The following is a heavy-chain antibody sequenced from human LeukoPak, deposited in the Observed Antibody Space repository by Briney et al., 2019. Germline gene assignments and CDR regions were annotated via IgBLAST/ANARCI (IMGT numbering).Heavy chain of an antibody. Sequence: PSETLSLTCTVSGGATSSSSYYWGWNRQPPGKGLEWIGSIYYSGSTYYNPSLKSRVTISVDTSKNQFSLKLSSVTAADTAVYYCARRTTYYDSSGQTLNYFDYWGQGTLVTVSS. J-gene: IGHJ4*02. CDR1: GGATSSSSYY. CDR2: IYYSGST. D-gene: IGHD3-22*01. CDR3: ARRTTYYDSSGQTLNYFDY. V-gene: IGHV4-39*01.